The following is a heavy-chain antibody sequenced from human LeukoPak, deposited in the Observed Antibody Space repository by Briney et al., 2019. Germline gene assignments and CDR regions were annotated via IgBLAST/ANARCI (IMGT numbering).Heavy chain of an antibody. J-gene: IGHJ3*02. CDR2: IYYSGST. D-gene: IGHD6-19*01. V-gene: IGHV4-39*01. CDR1: GGSISSSSYY. CDR3: ARLIAVAGSDAFDI. Sequence: SETLSPTCTVSGGSISSSSYYWGWIRQPPGKGLEWIGSIYYSGSTYYNPSLKSRVTISVDTSKNQFSLKLSSVTAADTAVYYCARLIAVAGSDAFDIWGQGTMVTVSS.